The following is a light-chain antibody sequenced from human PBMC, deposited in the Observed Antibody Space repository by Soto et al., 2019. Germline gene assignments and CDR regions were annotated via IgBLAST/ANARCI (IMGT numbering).Light chain of an antibody. CDR3: QQYGSSPRT. CDR2: GAS. Sequence: EIVLTQSPGTLSLSPGERATLSCRASQTVTSRNLAWYQQKPGQAPRLLIYGASRRATGIPDRFSGSGSGTDFTLTISRLEPEDCAVFCCQQYGSSPRTFGQGTKVEIK. J-gene: IGKJ1*01. V-gene: IGKV3-20*01. CDR1: QTVTSRN.